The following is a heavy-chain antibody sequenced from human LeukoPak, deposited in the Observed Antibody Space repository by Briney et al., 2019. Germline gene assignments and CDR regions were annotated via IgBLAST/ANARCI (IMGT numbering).Heavy chain of an antibody. CDR1: AFTFSSYA. J-gene: IGHJ2*01. Sequence: GGSLRLSCAASAFTFSSYAMSWVRQAPGKGLEWVSGVSGSGGSTYYADSVKGRFTISRDNSKNTLCLQLNSLRVEDTAEYYCAKTLRESSGREYFDLWGRGTLVTASS. CDR2: VSGSGGST. V-gene: IGHV3-23*01. CDR3: AKTLRESSGREYFDL. D-gene: IGHD6-19*01.